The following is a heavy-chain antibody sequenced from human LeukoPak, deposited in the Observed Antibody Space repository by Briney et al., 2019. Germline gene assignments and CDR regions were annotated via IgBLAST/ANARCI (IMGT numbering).Heavy chain of an antibody. Sequence: ASVKVSCKASEYTFTSYDINWVRQATGQGLEWMGWMNPNSGNTGYAQKLQGRVTMTRNTSINTAYMELTSLRSEDTAVYYCARGSRYYGILTDYYTFDYWGQGTLATVSS. D-gene: IGHD3-9*01. CDR3: ARGSRYYGILTDYYTFDY. J-gene: IGHJ4*02. CDR2: MNPNSGNT. CDR1: EYTFTSYD. V-gene: IGHV1-8*01.